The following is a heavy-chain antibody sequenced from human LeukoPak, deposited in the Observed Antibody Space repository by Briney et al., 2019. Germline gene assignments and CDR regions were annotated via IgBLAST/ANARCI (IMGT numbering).Heavy chain of an antibody. CDR2: INPNSGGT. CDR3: ARVNYYDSSGYRNYFDY. V-gene: IGHV1-2*02. J-gene: IGHJ4*02. CDR1: GYTFTGYY. Sequence: ASVKVSCKASGYTFTGYYMHWVRQAPGQGLEWMGWINPNSGGTNYAQKFQGRVTMTRDTSISTAYMELSRLRPDDTAVYYCARVNYYDSSGYRNYFDYWGQGTLVTVSS. D-gene: IGHD3-22*01.